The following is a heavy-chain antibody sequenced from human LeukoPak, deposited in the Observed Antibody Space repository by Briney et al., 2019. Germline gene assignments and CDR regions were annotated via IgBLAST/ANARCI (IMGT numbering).Heavy chain of an antibody. CDR3: ARHFCKGVINFYYFDY. D-gene: IGHD3-10*01. J-gene: IGHJ4*02. V-gene: IGHV4-4*02. CDR1: GGSISTTNW. CDR2: IYHSGST. Sequence: PSGTLSLTCAVSGGSISTTNWWSWVRQPPGKGLEWIGEIYHSGSTNYNPSLKSRVTISIDKSKNQFSLELTSVTAADTAVYYCARHFCKGVINFYYFDYWGQGTLVTVSS.